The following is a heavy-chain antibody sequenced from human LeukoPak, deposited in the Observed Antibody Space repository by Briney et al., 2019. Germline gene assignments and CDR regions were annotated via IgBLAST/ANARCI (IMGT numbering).Heavy chain of an antibody. CDR2: IYYSGST. D-gene: IGHD5-24*01. CDR3: ARVEDGYNPSHFDY. V-gene: IGHV4-39*01. J-gene: IGHJ4*02. Sequence: PSETLSLTCTVSGCSISSSSYYWGWNRQPPGKGLEWIGSIYYSGSTYYNPSLRSLVTITVDTSKNQFSLKLSSVTAADTAVYYCARVEDGYNPSHFDYWGQGTLVTVSS. CDR1: GCSISSSSYY.